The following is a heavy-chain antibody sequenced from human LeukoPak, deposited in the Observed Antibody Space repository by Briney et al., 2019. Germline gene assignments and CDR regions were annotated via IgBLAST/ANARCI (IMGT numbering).Heavy chain of an antibody. Sequence: SETLSLTCTVSGGSISSYYWSWIRQPPGKGLERIGYIYYSGSTNYNPSLKSRVTISVDTSKNQFSLKLSSVTAADMAVYYCSXXXXSGPKEGFDYWGQGTLVTVSS. CDR3: SXXXXSGPKEGFDY. D-gene: IGHD2-15*01. CDR1: GGSISSYY. V-gene: IGHV4-59*01. J-gene: IGHJ4*02. CDR2: IYYSGST.